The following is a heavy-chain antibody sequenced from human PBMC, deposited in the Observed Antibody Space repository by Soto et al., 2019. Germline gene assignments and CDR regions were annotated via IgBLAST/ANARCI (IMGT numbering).Heavy chain of an antibody. CDR1: GFTFDNFA. Sequence: GGSLRLSCTTSGFTFDNFAMSWVRQAPGRGLEWVSAISGGGGGKYYADSVKGRFIISRDNSKNTVYLQLNGLRTEDTAVYYCAKDVHYDSGGGLDYWGQGTLVTVSS. CDR2: ISGGGGGK. CDR3: AKDVHYDSGGGLDY. J-gene: IGHJ4*02. V-gene: IGHV3-23*01. D-gene: IGHD3-22*01.